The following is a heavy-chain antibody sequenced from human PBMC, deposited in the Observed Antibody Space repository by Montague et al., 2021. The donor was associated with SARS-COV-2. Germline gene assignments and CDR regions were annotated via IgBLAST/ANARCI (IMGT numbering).Heavy chain of an antibody. CDR1: RGSFHIFS. CDR2: IDHSGNT. Sequence: SETLSLTCAVYRGSFHIFSWGWIRQSPGKGLEWIGEIDHSGNTNYNPSLKSRVTISVDTSKNHFSLNLTSVTAADTAMYYCARGSRVVGITPGFRYWGQGTLVAVSS. V-gene: IGHV4-34*01. CDR3: ARGSRVVGITPGFRY. D-gene: IGHD2-21*01. J-gene: IGHJ4*02.